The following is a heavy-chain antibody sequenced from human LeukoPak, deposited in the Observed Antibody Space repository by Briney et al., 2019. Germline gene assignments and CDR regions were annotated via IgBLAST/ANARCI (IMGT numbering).Heavy chain of an antibody. CDR1: GGSISSYY. CDR2: IYYSGST. J-gene: IGHJ6*03. V-gene: IGHV4-59*01. CDR3: ARGGGGYSVYYYYMDV. D-gene: IGHD3-22*01. Sequence: SETLSLTGTGSGGSISSYYWIWLGQPPGKGLEWIGYIYYSGSTNDNPSLERRVTISVASSKKEFSLKLRSVTAADTAVYYCARGGGGYSVYYYYMDVWGKGTTVTISS.